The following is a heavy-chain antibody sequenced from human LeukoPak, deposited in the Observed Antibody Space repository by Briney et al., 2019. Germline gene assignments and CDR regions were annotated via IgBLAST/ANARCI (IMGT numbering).Heavy chain of an antibody. CDR2: INHIGSN. D-gene: IGHD3-9*01. Sequence: SESLSLTCALYGGSFTGYYWGWIRHPPGGWSEWIGEINHIGSNNYNPSLKGRVTSSVDTSKNQSSLKLSSMTAADTAVYCCARGGSIYYDILTGYYRRSRDAFDIWGQGTMVTVSS. V-gene: IGHV4-34*01. CDR1: GGSFTGYY. J-gene: IGHJ3*02. CDR3: ARGGSIYYDILTGYYRRSRDAFDI.